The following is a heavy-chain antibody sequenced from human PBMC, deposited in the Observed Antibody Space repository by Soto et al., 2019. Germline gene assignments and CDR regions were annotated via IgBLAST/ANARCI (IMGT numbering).Heavy chain of an antibody. CDR3: AKVVIAVAGPDY. CDR2: ISNSGGTI. D-gene: IGHD6-19*01. V-gene: IGHV3-23*01. Sequence: QPGGSLRLSCEASGFTFSIYAMTWVRQAPGKGLEWVSSISNSGGTIYYADSVKGRFTISRDNSKNTLYLQMNSLRADDTALYYCAKVVIAVAGPDYWGQGTLVTVSS. J-gene: IGHJ4*02. CDR1: GFTFSIYA.